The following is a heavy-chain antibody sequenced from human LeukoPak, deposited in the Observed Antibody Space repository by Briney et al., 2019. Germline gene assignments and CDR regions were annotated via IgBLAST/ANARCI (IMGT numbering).Heavy chain of an antibody. CDR3: AKDCAAAGGYFQH. D-gene: IGHD6-13*01. CDR2: ISWNSGSI. V-gene: IGHV3-9*01. J-gene: IGHJ1*01. Sequence: PGRSLRLSCAASGFTFDDYAMHWVRQAPRKGLEWVSGISWNSGSIGYADSVKGRFTISRDNSKNTLYLQMNSLRAEDTAVYYCAKDCAAAGGYFQHWGQGTLVTVSS. CDR1: GFTFDDYA.